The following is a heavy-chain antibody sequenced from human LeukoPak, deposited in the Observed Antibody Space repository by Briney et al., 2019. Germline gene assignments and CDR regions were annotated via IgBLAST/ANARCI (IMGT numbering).Heavy chain of an antibody. CDR2: ISSNGGST. D-gene: IGHD3-16*02. CDR3: ARDLIADPDYDYVWGSYRYTLGDY. J-gene: IGHJ4*02. Sequence: GGSLRLSCAASGFTFSSYGMHWVRQAPGKGLEYVSAISSNGGSTYYANSVKGRFTISRDNSKNTLYLQMGSLRAEDMAVYYCARDLIADPDYDYVWGSYRYTLGDYWGQGTLVTVSS. V-gene: IGHV3-64*01. CDR1: GFTFSSYG.